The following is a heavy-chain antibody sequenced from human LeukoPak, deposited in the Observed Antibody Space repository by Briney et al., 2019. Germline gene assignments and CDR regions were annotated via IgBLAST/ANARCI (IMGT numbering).Heavy chain of an antibody. CDR3: AKSYDSSGYSHPDY. J-gene: IGHJ4*02. CDR2: ISGSGGST. V-gene: IGHV3-23*01. D-gene: IGHD3-22*01. Sequence: PGGSLRLSCAASGFTFSSYAMSWVRQAPGKGLEWVSAISGSGGSTYHADSVKGRFTISRDNSKNTLYLQMNSLRAEDTAVYYCAKSYDSSGYSHPDYWGQGTLVTVSS. CDR1: GFTFSSYA.